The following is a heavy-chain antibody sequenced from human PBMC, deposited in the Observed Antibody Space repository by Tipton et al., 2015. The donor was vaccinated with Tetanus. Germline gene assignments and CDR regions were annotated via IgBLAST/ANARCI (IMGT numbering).Heavy chain of an antibody. J-gene: IGHJ5*02. Sequence: TLSLTCTVSGGSVRSGSYYWGWIRQPPGKGLEWIASIYFEGSTYYNPSLKNRVTIAVDTAQNLFSLSLTSVTAADTAVYYCARHLYGYWFDPWGQGALVTVSS. CDR3: ARHLYGYWFDP. CDR2: IYFEGST. CDR1: GGSVRSGSYY. V-gene: IGHV4-39*01. D-gene: IGHD3-10*01.